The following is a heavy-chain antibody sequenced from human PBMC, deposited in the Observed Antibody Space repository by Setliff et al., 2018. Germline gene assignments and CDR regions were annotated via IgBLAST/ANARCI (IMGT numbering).Heavy chain of an antibody. CDR2: INTDGSST. D-gene: IGHD3-22*01. CDR1: GFTFSNYW. V-gene: IGHV3-74*01. J-gene: IGHJ3*02. Sequence: GGSLRLSCAASGFTFSNYWMHWVRRAPGKGLVWLSRINTDGSSTTHADSVKGRFTISRDNAKNTLYLQMNSLRAEDTAVYYCARVYYDSPWAFDIWGQGTMVTVSS. CDR3: ARVYYDSPWAFDI.